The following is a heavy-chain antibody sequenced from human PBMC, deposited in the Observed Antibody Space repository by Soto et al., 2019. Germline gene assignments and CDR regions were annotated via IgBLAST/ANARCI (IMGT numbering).Heavy chain of an antibody. D-gene: IGHD2-2*02. J-gene: IGHJ6*03. CDR1: GYTFTSYD. V-gene: IGHV1-8*01. CDR3: ARSPSYSVGYCSSTSCYNYYYYYMNV. CDR2: MNPNSGNT. Sequence: ASVKVSCKAPGYTFTSYDINWVRQATGQGLEWMGWMNPNSGNTGYAQKFQGRVTMTRNTSISTAYMELSSLRSEDTAVYYCARSPSYSVGYCSSTSCYNYYYYYMNVWGKGTTVTVSS.